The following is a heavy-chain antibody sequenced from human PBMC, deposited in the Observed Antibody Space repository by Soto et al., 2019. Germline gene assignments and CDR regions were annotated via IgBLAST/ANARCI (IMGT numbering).Heavy chain of an antibody. CDR2: INHSGST. J-gene: IGHJ5*02. CDR3: ARGSTVYGGGYNWFDP. CDR1: GGSFSGYY. D-gene: IGHD4-17*01. V-gene: IGHV4-34*01. Sequence: QVQLQQWGAGLLKPSETLSLTCAVYGGSFSGYYWSWIRQPPGKGLEWIGEINHSGSTNYNPSLKSRVTISVDTSKNQFSLKLSSGTAADTAVYYCARGSTVYGGGYNWFDPWGQGTLVTVSS.